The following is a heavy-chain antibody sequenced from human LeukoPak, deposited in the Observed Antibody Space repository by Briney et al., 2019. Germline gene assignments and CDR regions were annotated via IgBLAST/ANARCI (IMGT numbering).Heavy chain of an antibody. J-gene: IGHJ4*02. CDR3: ASSGWYEAFVDY. CDR2: INHSGST. V-gene: IGHV4-34*01. Sequence: TASETLSLTCAVYGGSFSGYYWSWIRQPPGKGLEWIGEINHSGSTNYNPSLKSRVTISVDTSKNQFSLKLSSVTAADTAVYYCASSGWYEAFVDYWGQGTLVTVSS. CDR1: GGSFSGYY. D-gene: IGHD6-19*01.